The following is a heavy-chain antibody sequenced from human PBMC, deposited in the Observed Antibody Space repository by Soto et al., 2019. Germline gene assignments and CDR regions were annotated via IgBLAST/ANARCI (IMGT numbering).Heavy chain of an antibody. Sequence: SETLSLTCTVSGGSISSSSYYWGWIRQPPGKGLEWIGSIYYSGNAYYNPSLKRRVTISVDTAKNQFSLKLSSVTAADTAVYYCARVGFGELLAHGMDVWGQGTTVTVSS. CDR3: ARVGFGELLAHGMDV. J-gene: IGHJ6*02. V-gene: IGHV4-39*01. CDR2: IYYSGNA. CDR1: GGSISSSSYY. D-gene: IGHD3-10*01.